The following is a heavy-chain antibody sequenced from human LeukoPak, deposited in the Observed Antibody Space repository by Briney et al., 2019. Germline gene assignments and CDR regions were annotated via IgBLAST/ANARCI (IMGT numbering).Heavy chain of an antibody. CDR1: GGSFSGYY. CDR2: INHSGST. CDR3: ARGAMGATTYYFDY. Sequence: SETLSLTCAVYGGSFSGYYWSWIRQPPGKGLEWIGEINHSGSTNYNPSLKSRVTISVDTSKNQFSLKLSSVTAADTAVYYWARGAMGATTYYFDYWGQGTLVTVSS. D-gene: IGHD1-26*01. V-gene: IGHV4-34*01. J-gene: IGHJ4*02.